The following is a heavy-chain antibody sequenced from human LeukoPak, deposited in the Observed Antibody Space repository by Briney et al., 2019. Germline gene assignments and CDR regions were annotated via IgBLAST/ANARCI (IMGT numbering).Heavy chain of an antibody. D-gene: IGHD1-26*01. CDR1: GYTLTELS. Sequence: ASVKVSCKVSGYTLTELSMHWVRQAPGKGLEWMGGFDPEDGETIYAQKFQGRVTMTEDTSTDTAYMELSSLRSEDTAVYYCARDQVGVTAKVYYYYYMDVWGKGTTVTVSS. CDR2: FDPEDGET. CDR3: ARDQVGVTAKVYYYYYMDV. J-gene: IGHJ6*03. V-gene: IGHV1-24*01.